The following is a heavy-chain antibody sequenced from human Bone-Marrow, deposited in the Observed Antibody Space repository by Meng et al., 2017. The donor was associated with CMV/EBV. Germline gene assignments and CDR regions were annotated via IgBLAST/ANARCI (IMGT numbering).Heavy chain of an antibody. V-gene: IGHV4-59*11. Sequence: SCKASGNTFTTHYVHWIRQPPGKGLEWIGYIYYSGSTNYNPSLKSRVTISVDTSKNQFSLKLSSVTAADTAVYYCASGDSSWFDPWGQGTLVTVSS. CDR3: ASGDSSWFDP. J-gene: IGHJ5*02. D-gene: IGHD7-27*01. CDR2: IYYSGST. CDR1: GNTFTTHY.